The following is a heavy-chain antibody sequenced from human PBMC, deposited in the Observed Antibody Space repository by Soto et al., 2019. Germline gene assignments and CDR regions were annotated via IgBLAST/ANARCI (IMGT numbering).Heavy chain of an antibody. CDR3: ARWWMYAPRFDP. D-gene: IGHD2-8*01. Sequence: TSETLSLTCAVSGGSISSGGYSWSWIRQPPGKGLEWIGYIYNSGSTYYNPSLKSRVTISVDRSKNQFSLKLSSVTAADTSVYYCARWWMYAPRFDPWGQGNLVTVSS. CDR1: GGSISSGGYS. V-gene: IGHV4-30-2*01. CDR2: IYNSGST. J-gene: IGHJ5*02.